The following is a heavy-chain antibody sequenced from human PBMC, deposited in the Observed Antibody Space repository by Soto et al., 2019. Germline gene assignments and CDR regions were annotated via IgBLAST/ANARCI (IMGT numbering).Heavy chain of an antibody. V-gene: IGHV3-23*01. Sequence: GGSLRLSCAASGFTFSNYALNWVRQAPGKGLEWVSCITGGGGTTFYADSVTGRFTVSRDNSKNTLYLQMNSLRPEDTAVFYCVRDANSRSSGVFAYWGLGTLFTVSS. CDR3: VRDANSRSSGVFAY. CDR2: ITGGGGTT. D-gene: IGHD6-6*01. CDR1: GFTFSNYA. J-gene: IGHJ4*02.